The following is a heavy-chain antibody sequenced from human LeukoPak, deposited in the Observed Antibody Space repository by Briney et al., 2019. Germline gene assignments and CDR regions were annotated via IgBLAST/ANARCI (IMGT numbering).Heavy chain of an antibody. D-gene: IGHD6-19*01. V-gene: IGHV1-69*05. CDR1: GGTFSSYA. J-gene: IGHJ4*02. CDR3: ARDSQEQWLMKDY. CDR2: IIPIFGTA. Sequence: ASVKVSCKASGGTFSSYAISWVRQAPGQGLEWMGGIIPIFGTANYAQKLQGRVTMTTDTSTSTAYMELRSLRSDDTAVYYCARDSQEQWLMKDYWGQGTLVTVSS.